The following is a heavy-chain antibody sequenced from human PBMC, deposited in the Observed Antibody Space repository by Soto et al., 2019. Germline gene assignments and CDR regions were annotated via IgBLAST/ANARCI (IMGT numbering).Heavy chain of an antibody. V-gene: IGHV1-18*01. J-gene: IGHJ4*02. CDR1: GYAFTTYG. D-gene: IGHD3-10*01. CDR2: ISAHNGNT. Sequence: QVHLVQSGAEVKKPGASVKVSCQASGYAFTTYGITWVRQAPGQGLEWMGWISAHNGNTNYAQKLQGRVTVTRDTSTSTAYMELRSLRSDDTAVYYCARGRYGAYWGQGARVTVSS. CDR3: ARGRYGAY.